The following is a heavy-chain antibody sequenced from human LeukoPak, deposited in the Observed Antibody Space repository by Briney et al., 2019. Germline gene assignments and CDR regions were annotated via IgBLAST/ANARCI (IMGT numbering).Heavy chain of an antibody. J-gene: IGHJ4*02. Sequence: PSQTLSLTCTVSGGSISSGGYYWSWIRQHPGKGLEWIGYIYYSGSTYYNPSLKSRVTISVDTSKNQFSLKLSSVTAADTAVYYCARVLRDYYDSSRPAQFDYWGQGTLVTVSS. CDR3: ARVLRDYYDSSRPAQFDY. CDR2: IYYSGST. CDR1: GGSISSGGYY. D-gene: IGHD3-22*01. V-gene: IGHV4-31*03.